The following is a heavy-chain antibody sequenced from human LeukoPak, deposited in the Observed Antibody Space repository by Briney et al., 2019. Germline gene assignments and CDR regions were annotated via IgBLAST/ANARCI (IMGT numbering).Heavy chain of an antibody. CDR1: GFTFEDYG. J-gene: IGHJ4*02. CDR3: ASRDGYNSDY. D-gene: IGHD5-24*01. Sequence: PGESLRLSCAGSGFTFEDYGMSWVRQAPGKGLEWVSYISSSGSTIYYADSVKGRFTISRDNAKNSLYLQMNSLRAEDTAVYYCASRDGYNSDYWGQGTLVTVSS. V-gene: IGHV3-48*03. CDR2: ISSSGSTI.